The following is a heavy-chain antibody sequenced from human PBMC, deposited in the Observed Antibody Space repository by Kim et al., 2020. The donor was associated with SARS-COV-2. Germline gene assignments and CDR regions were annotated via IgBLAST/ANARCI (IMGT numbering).Heavy chain of an antibody. CDR1: EYSFTSYW. J-gene: IGHJ4*02. D-gene: IGHD3-10*01. V-gene: IGHV5-51*01. CDR2: IFPADSDT. CDR3: ARLPSTYGSNFDY. Sequence: GESLKISCKGSEYSFTSYWIAWVRQMPGKGLECMGIIFPADSDTRYSPSFEGQVTISADKSISTAYLQWSSLKASDTAMYYCARLPSTYGSNFDYWGQGTLVTVSS.